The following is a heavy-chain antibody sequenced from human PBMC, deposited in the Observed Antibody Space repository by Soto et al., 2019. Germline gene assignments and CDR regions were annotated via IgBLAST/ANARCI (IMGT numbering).Heavy chain of an antibody. CDR3: ATWHEREHAYDV. V-gene: IGHV3-53*01. J-gene: IGHJ3*01. D-gene: IGHD1-1*01. Sequence: TGGSLRLSCAASGLTVSGKKYVAWVRQAPGKGLEWVSALYDVDGSFYSDSVKGRFTTSSDSSETTVYLQMNDLRPADTAVYYCATWHEREHAYDVWGQGTTVTVSS. CDR2: LYDVDGS. CDR1: GLTVSGKKY.